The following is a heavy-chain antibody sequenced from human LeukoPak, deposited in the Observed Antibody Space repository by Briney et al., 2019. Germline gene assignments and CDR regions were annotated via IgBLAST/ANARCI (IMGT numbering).Heavy chain of an antibody. CDR3: ARRYNILTGFLF. CDR1: GYTFTDYY. D-gene: IGHD3-9*01. CDR2: INPNSGDT. V-gene: IGHV1-2*02. Sequence: GASVKVSCKASGYTFTDYYVNWVRQAPGQGLEWMGWINPNSGDTNYAETFQGRVTVTRDTSISTAYMELNRLRSDDTAVYYCARRYNILTGFLFWGQGTLVTVSS. J-gene: IGHJ4*02.